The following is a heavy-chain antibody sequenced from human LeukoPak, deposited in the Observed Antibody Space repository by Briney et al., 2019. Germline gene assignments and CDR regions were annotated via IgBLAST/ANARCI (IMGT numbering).Heavy chain of an antibody. CDR1: GFSFSNAW. V-gene: IGHV3-15*01. CDR2: TKSKTDGGTT. Sequence: GGSLRLSCAASGFSFSNAWMSWVRQAPGKGLEWVGRTKSKTDGGTTDYAAPVKGRLTISTDDSQNTLYLQMNSLKTEDTAVYYCTTFEYWGQGTLVTVSS. CDR3: TTFEY. J-gene: IGHJ4*02.